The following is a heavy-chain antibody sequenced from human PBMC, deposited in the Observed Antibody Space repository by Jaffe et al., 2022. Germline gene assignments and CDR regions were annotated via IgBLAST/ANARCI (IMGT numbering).Heavy chain of an antibody. J-gene: IGHJ2*01. D-gene: IGHD2-21*02. Sequence: QVQLVQSGAEVKKPGSSVKVSCKASGGTFSSYAISWVRQAPGQGLEWMGGIIPIFGTANYAQKFQGRVTITTDESTSTAYMELSSLRSEDTAVYYCARALLRGGDCYSGTLCWYFDLWGRGTLVTVSS. V-gene: IGHV1-69*05. CDR1: GGTFSSYA. CDR3: ARALLRGGDCYSGTLCWYFDL. CDR2: IIPIFGTA.